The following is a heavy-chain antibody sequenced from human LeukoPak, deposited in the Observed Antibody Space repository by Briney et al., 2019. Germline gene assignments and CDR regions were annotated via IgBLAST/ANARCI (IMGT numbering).Heavy chain of an antibody. V-gene: IGHV3-15*01. CDR3: TRGGGGMDV. CDR2: IKSKSEDGTT. CDR1: EFTFSNAW. J-gene: IGHJ6*04. Sequence: GGSLRLSCAASEFTFSNAWMSWVRQAPGKGLEWVGRIKSKSEDGTTDYAAPVKGRFTISRDDPKNTLYLQMNSLKTEDTAVYYCTRGGGGMDVWGKGATVTVSS.